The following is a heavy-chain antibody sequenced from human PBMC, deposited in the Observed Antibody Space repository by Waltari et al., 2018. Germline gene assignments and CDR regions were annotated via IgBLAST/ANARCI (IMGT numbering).Heavy chain of an antibody. CDR3: ARDWEGDRPNFDY. CDR1: GFTFNTFW. Sequence: EVQLVESGGGLVQPGGSLRLSCVASGFTFNTFWMSWVRQAPGKGLEWVTDIKQDGSDTYYADSVKGRFTVSRDNAKNSLYLRMNSLRVEDTAVYYCARDWEGDRPNFDYWGQGTLVTVSS. V-gene: IGHV3-7*04. CDR2: IKQDGSDT. D-gene: IGHD1-26*01. J-gene: IGHJ4*02.